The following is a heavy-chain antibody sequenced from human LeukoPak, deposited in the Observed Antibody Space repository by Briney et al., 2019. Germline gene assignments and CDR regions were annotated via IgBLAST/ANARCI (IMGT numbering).Heavy chain of an antibody. J-gene: IGHJ5*02. Sequence: PGGSLRLSCAASGFTFNDYYMSWIRQAPGKGLEWVSYISSSSSYTNYADSVKGRFTISRDNAKNSLYLQMNSLRAEDTAVYYCARPLGTGAFGELSWGQGTLVTVSS. CDR1: GFTFNDYY. V-gene: IGHV3-11*06. D-gene: IGHD3-10*01. CDR3: ARPLGTGAFGELS. CDR2: ISSSSSYT.